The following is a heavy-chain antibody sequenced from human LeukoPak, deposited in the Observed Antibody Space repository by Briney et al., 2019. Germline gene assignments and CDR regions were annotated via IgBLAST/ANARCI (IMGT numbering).Heavy chain of an antibody. J-gene: IGHJ4*02. CDR2: INPSGGGT. Sequence: ASVKVSCKASGYTFTSYCMHWVRQAPGQGLEWMGIINPSGGGTSYAQKFQGRVTMTRDKSTSTVYMELSSLTSEDTAVYYCARAMGRFDCWGQGTLVTVSS. CDR3: ARAMGRFDC. V-gene: IGHV1-46*01. CDR1: GYTFTSYC. D-gene: IGHD5-24*01.